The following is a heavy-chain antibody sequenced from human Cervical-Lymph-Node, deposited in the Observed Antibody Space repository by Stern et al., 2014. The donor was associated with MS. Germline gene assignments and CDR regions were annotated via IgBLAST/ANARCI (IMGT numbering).Heavy chain of an antibody. V-gene: IGHV3-30*03. J-gene: IGHJ6*02. CDR2: VSFVGGNK. CDR1: GFSLSNSG. CDR3: MGVGDAMHV. Sequence: MQLVEAGGDVVQPGRSLKLSCAASGFSLSNSGMHWVRQAPGKGLEWVEVVSFVGGNKKYGDSVKGRFSISRDMANNTLFLQMNSLRPEDTAVYYCMGVGDAMHVWGQGTTVIVSS.